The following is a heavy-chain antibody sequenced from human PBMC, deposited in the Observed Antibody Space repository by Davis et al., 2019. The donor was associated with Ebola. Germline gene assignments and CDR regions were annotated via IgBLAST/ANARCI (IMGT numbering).Heavy chain of an antibody. V-gene: IGHV3-7*03. Sequence: PGGSLRLSCAASGFTFNKYWMSWVRQAPGKGLEWVANIKQDGSEKYYVDSVKGRFAISRDNAKNSLYLQMNSLRAEDTAVYYCAKAWRDGYNHPFDYWGQGTLVTVSS. D-gene: IGHD5-24*01. CDR2: IKQDGSEK. CDR3: AKAWRDGYNHPFDY. CDR1: GFTFNKYW. J-gene: IGHJ4*02.